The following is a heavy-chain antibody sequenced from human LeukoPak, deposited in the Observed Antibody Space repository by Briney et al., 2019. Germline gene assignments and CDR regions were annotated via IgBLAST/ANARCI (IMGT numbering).Heavy chain of an antibody. J-gene: IGHJ4*02. D-gene: IGHD3-3*01. V-gene: IGHV3-7*01. CDR1: GFTFSSYW. Sequence: PGGSLRLSCAASGFTFSSYWMRWVRQAPGKGLEWVANIRQDGSEKYYVDSVKGRFTISRDNAKDSLYLQMNSPRAEDTAVYYCARDLKYYDFWSGYDYWGQGTLVTVSS. CDR2: IRQDGSEK. CDR3: ARDLKYYDFWSGYDY.